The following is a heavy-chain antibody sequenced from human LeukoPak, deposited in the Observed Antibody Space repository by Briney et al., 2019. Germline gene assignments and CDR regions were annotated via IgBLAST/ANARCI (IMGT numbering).Heavy chain of an antibody. D-gene: IGHD3-10*01. V-gene: IGHV4-4*02. CDR2: IYHSGRT. Sequence: PAGTLSLTCAVSGASISTGYWWSWGRQPPGRGLEWIGEIYHSGRTNYNPSVKSRFTISVDKSRNQFSLKLSSVTAADTAVYYCARDHHYYGSVSWLDYWGQGTLVTVSS. CDR1: GASISTGYW. J-gene: IGHJ4*02. CDR3: ARDHHYYGSVSWLDY.